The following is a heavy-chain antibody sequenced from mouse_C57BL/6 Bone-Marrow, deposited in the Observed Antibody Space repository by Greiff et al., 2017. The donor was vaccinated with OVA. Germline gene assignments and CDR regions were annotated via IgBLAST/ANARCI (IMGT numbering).Heavy chain of an antibody. Sequence: EVKLVESGGGLVQPKGSLKLSCAASGFSFNTYAMNWVRQAPGKGLEWVARIRSKSNNYATYYADSVKDRFTISRDDSESMLYLQMNNLKTEDTAMYYCVRDYDYSWFAYWGQGTLVTVSA. J-gene: IGHJ3*01. CDR1: GFSFNTYA. CDR3: VRDYDYSWFAY. CDR2: IRSKSNNYAT. D-gene: IGHD2-4*01. V-gene: IGHV10-1*01.